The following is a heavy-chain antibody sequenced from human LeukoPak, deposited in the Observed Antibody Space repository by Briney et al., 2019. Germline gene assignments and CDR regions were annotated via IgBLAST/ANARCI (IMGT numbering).Heavy chain of an antibody. Sequence: ASVKVSCKASGYTFTGYYMHWVRQAPGQGLEWMGWINPNSGGTNYAQKFQGWVTMTRDTSISTAYMELGRLRSDDTAVYYCARDASIAAAYGMDVWGQGTTVTVSS. V-gene: IGHV1-2*04. CDR1: GYTFTGYY. CDR2: INPNSGGT. CDR3: ARDASIAAAYGMDV. J-gene: IGHJ6*02. D-gene: IGHD6-13*01.